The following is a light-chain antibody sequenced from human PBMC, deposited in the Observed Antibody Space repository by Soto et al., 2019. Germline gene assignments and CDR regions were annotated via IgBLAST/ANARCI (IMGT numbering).Light chain of an antibody. V-gene: IGKV1-39*01. CDR2: AAS. J-gene: IGKJ4*01. CDR3: QQSFLLPFT. CDR1: QNASRF. Sequence: DIQMTQSPSSLSASVGDRVTITCRASQNASRFLNWYQQKLGKAPKLLIYAASNLHIGVPSRFSGSGSGTDFTLTIGGLQPEDFASYFCQQSFLLPFTFGGGTKVEI.